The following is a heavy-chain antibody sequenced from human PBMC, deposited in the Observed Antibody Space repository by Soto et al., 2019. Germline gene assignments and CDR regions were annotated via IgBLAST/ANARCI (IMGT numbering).Heavy chain of an antibody. CDR1: GFNVTSSC. D-gene: IGHD5-12*01. V-gene: IGHV3-53*01. CDR3: ARSGLGYTNYNFDY. J-gene: IGHJ4*02. Sequence: PWGSLRLSCAASGFNVTSSCMSWVRQAPGKGLDWVSVLYRYIDGSTTYYSDSVRGRFTVSRDDFKNMFYLEIKSLRAETTATYFCARSGLGYTNYNFDYWGQGALVTVSS. CDR2: LYRYIDGSTT.